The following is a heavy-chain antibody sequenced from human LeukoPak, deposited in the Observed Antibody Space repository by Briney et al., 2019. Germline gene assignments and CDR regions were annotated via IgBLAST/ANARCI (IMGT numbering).Heavy chain of an antibody. CDR3: ARVTGTPYYFDY. V-gene: IGHV3-11*04. J-gene: IGHJ4*02. Sequence: PGGSLRLSCAASAFTFSDYYMSWIRQAPGKGLEWVSYISSSGDTTYYTDSVEGRFTIPRDNTKNSLYLQMNSLTAEDTAVYYCARVTGTPYYFDYWGQGILVTVSS. CDR1: AFTFSDYY. CDR2: ISSSGDTT. D-gene: IGHD7-27*01.